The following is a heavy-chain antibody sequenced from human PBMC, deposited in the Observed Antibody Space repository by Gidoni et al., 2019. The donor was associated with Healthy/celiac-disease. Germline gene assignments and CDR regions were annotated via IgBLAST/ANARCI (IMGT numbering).Heavy chain of an antibody. J-gene: IGHJ4*02. V-gene: IGHV1-69*01. D-gene: IGHD2-21*01. CDR3: AGGGAYCGGDCYSGELDY. Sequence: QVQLVQSGAEVKKPGSSAKVSCKASGVTFSSYAISWVRQAPGQGLEWMGGIIPIFGTANYAQKFQGRVTITADESTSTAYMELSSLRSEDTAVYYCAGGGAYCGGDCYSGELDYWGQGTLVTVSS. CDR2: IIPIFGTA. CDR1: GVTFSSYA.